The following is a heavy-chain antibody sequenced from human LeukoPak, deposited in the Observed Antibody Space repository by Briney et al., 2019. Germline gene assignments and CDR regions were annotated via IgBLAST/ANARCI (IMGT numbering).Heavy chain of an antibody. D-gene: IGHD1-26*01. CDR2: MYYDGST. J-gene: IGHJ4*02. CDR1: GGSIYSTTFY. V-gene: IGHV4-39*01. CDR3: ARRSDSGSDDGEDYFDY. Sequence: SETLSLTCTVSGGSIYSTTFYWGWIRQPPGKGLEWIGSMYYDGSTYHNPSLKSRVTISVDTSDNQFSLKLTSVTAADTAVYFCARRSDSGSDDGEDYFDYWGQGTLVTVSS.